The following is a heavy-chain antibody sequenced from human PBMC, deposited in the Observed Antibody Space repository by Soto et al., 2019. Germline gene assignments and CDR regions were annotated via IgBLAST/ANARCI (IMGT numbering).Heavy chain of an antibody. CDR3: ARDPLPRYCSGGSCRKGHYYYYGMDV. V-gene: IGHV3-21*01. CDR1: GFTFSSYS. D-gene: IGHD2-15*01. J-gene: IGHJ6*02. Sequence: EVQLVESGGGLVKPGGSLRLSCAASGFTFSSYSMNWVRQAPGKGLEWVSSISSSSSYIYYTDSVKGRFTISRDNAKNSLYLLMNSLRAEDTAVYYCARDPLPRYCSGGSCRKGHYYYYGMDVWGQGTTVTVSS. CDR2: ISSSSSYI.